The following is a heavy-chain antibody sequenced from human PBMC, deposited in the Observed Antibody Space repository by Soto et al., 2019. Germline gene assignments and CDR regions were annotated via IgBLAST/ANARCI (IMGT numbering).Heavy chain of an antibody. D-gene: IGHD4-17*01. CDR3: AKDLDPAMTTGTTWAFDI. CDR2: ISYDGRNK. J-gene: IGHJ3*02. Sequence: QVQLVESGGGVVQPGRSLRLSCAASGFTFSSYGTHWVRQAPGKGLEWVAVISYDGRNKYYVDSVKGRFTISRDNSKNTLYLQMNSLRAEDTAVYYCAKDLDPAMTTGTTWAFDIWGQGTMVTVSS. CDR1: GFTFSSYG. V-gene: IGHV3-30*18.